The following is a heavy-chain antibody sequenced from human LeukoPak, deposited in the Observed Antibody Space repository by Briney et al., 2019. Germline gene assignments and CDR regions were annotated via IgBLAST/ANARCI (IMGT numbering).Heavy chain of an antibody. J-gene: IGHJ4*02. CDR3: ARYDYNNYVGYYDH. V-gene: IGHV3-48*03. CDR2: ITSSGSTT. CDR1: GFTFSSYE. Sequence: GGSLRLSCAASGFTFSSYEMNWVRQAPGKGLEWVSYITSSGSTTHYADSVKGRFTISRDNAKNSLYLQMNSLRAEDTALYYCARYDYNNYVGYYDHWGQGTLVTVSS. D-gene: IGHD4-11*01.